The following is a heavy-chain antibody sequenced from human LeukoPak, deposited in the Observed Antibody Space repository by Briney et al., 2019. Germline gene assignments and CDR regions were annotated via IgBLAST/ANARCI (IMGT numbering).Heavy chain of an antibody. CDR1: GYTFTGYY. V-gene: IGHV1-2*02. D-gene: IGHD2-21*01. CDR3: ASPPYSDAFDI. Sequence: ASVKVSCKASGYTFTGYYIHWVRQAPGQGLEWMGWINPNSGGTNYAQKSQGRVTMTRDTSISTAYMELSRLRSDDTAVYYCASPPYSDAFDIWGEGTMVTVSS. J-gene: IGHJ3*02. CDR2: INPNSGGT.